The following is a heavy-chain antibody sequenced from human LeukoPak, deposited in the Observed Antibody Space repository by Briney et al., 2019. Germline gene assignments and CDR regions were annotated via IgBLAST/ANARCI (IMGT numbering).Heavy chain of an antibody. Sequence: GSSVKVSCKASGGTFSNYAISWVRQAPGQGLEWMGGIIPIFGTANYAQKFQGRVTITADESTSTAYMELSSLRSEDTAVYYCASLYCSSTSCTAPHLYYFDYWGQGTLVTVSS. V-gene: IGHV1-69*01. D-gene: IGHD2-2*01. J-gene: IGHJ4*02. CDR3: ASLYCSSTSCTAPHLYYFDY. CDR2: IIPIFGTA. CDR1: GGTFSNYA.